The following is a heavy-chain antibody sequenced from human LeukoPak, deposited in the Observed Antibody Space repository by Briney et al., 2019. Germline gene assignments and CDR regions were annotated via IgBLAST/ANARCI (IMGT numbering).Heavy chain of an antibody. CDR1: GGSFSGYH. D-gene: IGHD3-16*02. CDR2: IYTSGST. J-gene: IGHJ3*02. V-gene: IGHV4-59*10. CDR3: ARAAYEDYVWGSYRLDAFDI. Sequence: SETLSLTCAVYGGSFSGYHWSWIRQPAGKGLEWIGRIYTSGSTNYNPSLKSRVTMSVDTSKNQFSLKLSSVTAADTAVYYCARAAYEDYVWGSYRLDAFDIWGQGTMVTVSS.